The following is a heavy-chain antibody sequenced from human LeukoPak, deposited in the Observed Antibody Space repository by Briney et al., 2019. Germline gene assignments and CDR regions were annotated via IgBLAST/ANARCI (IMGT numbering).Heavy chain of an antibody. CDR1: GFTFGDYA. CDR2: IRSKAYGGTT. J-gene: IGHJ6*03. V-gene: IGHV3-49*04. D-gene: IGHD3-10*01. CDR3: TRLQGRFSVITMVRGAVLGNYYMDV. Sequence: GGSLRLSCTASGFTFGDYAMSWVRQAPGKGLEWVGFIRSKAYGGTTEYAASVKGRFTISRDDSKSIAYLQMNSLKTEDTAVYYCTRLQGRFSVITMVRGAVLGNYYMDVWGKGTTVTISS.